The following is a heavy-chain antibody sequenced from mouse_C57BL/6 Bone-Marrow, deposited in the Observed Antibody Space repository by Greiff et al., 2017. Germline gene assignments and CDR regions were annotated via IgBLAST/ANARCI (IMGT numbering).Heavy chain of an antibody. CDR3: ARDDDDDEGWYFDV. Sequence: VQLQQPGAELVMPGASVKLSCKASGYTFTSYWMHWVKQRPGQGLEWIGEIDPSDSYTNYNQKFKGKSTLTVDNSSSTAYMQLSSLTSEDSADYYGARDDDDDEGWYFDVWGTGTTVTVSS. CDR2: IDPSDSYT. V-gene: IGHV1-69*01. J-gene: IGHJ1*03. CDR1: GYTFTSYW. D-gene: IGHD2-4*01.